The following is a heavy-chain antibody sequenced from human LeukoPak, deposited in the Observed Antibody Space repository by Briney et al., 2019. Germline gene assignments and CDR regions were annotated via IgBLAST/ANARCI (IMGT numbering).Heavy chain of an antibody. CDR3: ARDLALETYYYDSSGLAPFDY. J-gene: IGHJ4*02. CDR1: GYTFISYY. CDR2: INPKSKTGDS. V-gene: IGHV1-2*02. Sequence: ASVKVSCKASGYTFISYYIHWVRQAPGQGLEWMGWINPKSKTGDSMLAQKFQGRVTLTRDRSISTAYMEVSSLTSDDTAVYYCARDLALETYYYDSSGLAPFDYWGQGTLVTVSS. D-gene: IGHD3-22*01.